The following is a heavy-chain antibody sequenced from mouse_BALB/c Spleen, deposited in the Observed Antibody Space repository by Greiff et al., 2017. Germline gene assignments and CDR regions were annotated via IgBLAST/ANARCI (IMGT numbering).Heavy chain of an antibody. V-gene: IGHV14-4*02. J-gene: IGHJ2*01. CDR2: IDPENGDT. CDR1: GFNIKDYY. D-gene: IGHD5-1-1*01. CDR3: ARDTSYYFDY. Sequence: EVQLQESGAELVRSGASVKLSCTASGFNIKDYYMHWVKQRPEQGLEWIGWIDPENGDTEYAPKFQGKATMTSDKSSSTAYMELSSLTSEDSAVYYCARDTSYYFDYWGQGTTLTVSS.